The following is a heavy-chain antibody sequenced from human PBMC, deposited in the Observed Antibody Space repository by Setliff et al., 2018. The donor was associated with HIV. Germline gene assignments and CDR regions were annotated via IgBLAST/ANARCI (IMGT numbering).Heavy chain of an antibody. CDR3: ARNSDFDF. J-gene: IGHJ4*02. Sequence: GGSLRLSCVGSGFTFSTYGMTWVRQAPGKGLEWVSFMSGSGGAFSTYYADSVKGQFTISRDNSRNTIYLQMNSLRAEDTAVYYCARNSDFDFWGQGTMVTVSS. V-gene: IGHV3-23*01. D-gene: IGHD2-21*01. CDR2: MSGSGGAFST. CDR1: GFTFSTYG.